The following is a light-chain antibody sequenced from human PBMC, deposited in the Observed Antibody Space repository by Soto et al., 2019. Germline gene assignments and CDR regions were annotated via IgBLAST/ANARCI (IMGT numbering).Light chain of an antibody. Sequence: QPVLTQSPSASASLGASVKLTCTLSSGHNTYAIAWHQQQPEKGPRYLMKLNSDGSHSKGDGIPDRFSGSSSGAERYLTISSLQSEDEADYDCQTWGTGSWVFGGGTKLTVL. V-gene: IGLV4-69*01. CDR1: SGHNTYA. CDR3: QTWGTGSWV. CDR2: LNSDGSH. J-gene: IGLJ3*02.